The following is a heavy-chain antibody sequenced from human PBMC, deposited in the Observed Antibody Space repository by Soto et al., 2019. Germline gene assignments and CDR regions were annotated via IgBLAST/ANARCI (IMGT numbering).Heavy chain of an antibody. CDR2: IYYSGSI. J-gene: IGHJ4*02. V-gene: IGHV4-4*02. CDR3: ARDVGNFYDSSPTGQFDF. Sequence: SETLSLTCAVSGDSISRSNWWSWVRQPPGKGLEWIGEIYYSGSINYNPSLKSRVTISVDKSKNQFSLKLSSVTAADTAVYHCARDVGNFYDSSPTGQFDFWGQGALVTVSS. CDR1: GDSISRSNW. D-gene: IGHD3-22*01.